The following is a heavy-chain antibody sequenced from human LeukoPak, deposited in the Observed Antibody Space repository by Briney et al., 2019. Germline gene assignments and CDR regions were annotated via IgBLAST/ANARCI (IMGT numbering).Heavy chain of an antibody. CDR1: GYSFTVFY. J-gene: IGHJ4*02. CDR2: INPYSGGT. V-gene: IGHV1-2*02. Sequence: GPSVKLSSTASGYSFTVFYLNWVRQAPGEGLEWMGWINPYSGGTNYAQQFQGRVTMTRDTSNTTAHLELTNLTPDDTAVYYCARYPPDDFWGQGTLVTVSS. D-gene: IGHD1-14*01. CDR3: ARYPPDDF.